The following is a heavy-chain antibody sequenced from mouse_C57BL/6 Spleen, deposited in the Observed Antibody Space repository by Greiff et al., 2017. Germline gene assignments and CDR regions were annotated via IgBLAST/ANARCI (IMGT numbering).Heavy chain of an antibody. J-gene: IGHJ2*01. Sequence: VQLQQPGAELVRPGTSVKLSCKASGYTFTSYWMHWVKQRPGQGLEWNGVIDPSDSSTNYNQKFKGKATLTVDPSSSTAYMQLSSLTSEDSAVYYCASKLGFDYWGQGTTLTVSS. CDR1: GYTFTSYW. CDR3: ASKLGFDY. D-gene: IGHD4-1*01. V-gene: IGHV1-59*01. CDR2: IDPSDSST.